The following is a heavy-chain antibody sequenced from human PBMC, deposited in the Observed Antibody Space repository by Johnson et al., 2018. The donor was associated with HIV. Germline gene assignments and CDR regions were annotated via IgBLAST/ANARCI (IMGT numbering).Heavy chain of an antibody. D-gene: IGHD2-21*02. J-gene: IGHJ3*02. CDR1: GFTFRNYG. CDR2: ISNDGCSK. CDR3: AKPVMTAIAPLDVFDI. V-gene: IGHV3-30*02. Sequence: QVQLVESGGGVVQPGGSLRLSCAASGFTFRNYGMHWVRQAPGKGLEWVTFISNDGCSKYYADSVRGRITISRDISKNTLYLQMNSLRSEDTAVYYCAKPVMTAIAPLDVFDIWGQGTMVTVSS.